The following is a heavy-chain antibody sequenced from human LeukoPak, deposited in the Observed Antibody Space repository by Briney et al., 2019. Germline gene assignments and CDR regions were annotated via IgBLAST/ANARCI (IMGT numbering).Heavy chain of an antibody. CDR2: IYYTGST. J-gene: IGHJ4*02. Sequence: PSETLSLTCTVSGGSITPYYLTWIRQPPGKGLEWIGYIYYTGSTNYNPSLKSRVTISVDTSKNQFSLKLSSLTAADTAVYYCARTGPRQLIDYWGQGTLVTVSS. D-gene: IGHD6-19*01. CDR1: GGSITPYY. V-gene: IGHV4-59*01. CDR3: ARTGPRQLIDY.